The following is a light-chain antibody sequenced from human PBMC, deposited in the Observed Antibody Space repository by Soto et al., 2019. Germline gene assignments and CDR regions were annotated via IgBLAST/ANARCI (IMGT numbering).Light chain of an antibody. J-gene: IGKJ4*01. Sequence: ETVLTQSPATLSLSPGERATLSCRASQSVGTYLAWYQQKPGQAPRLLIYDASNRATGIPARFTGSGSGTDFTLTISSLEPEDFVVYYCQQRSDCPLSFGGGTKVEIK. V-gene: IGKV3-11*01. CDR1: QSVGTY. CDR3: QQRSDCPLS. CDR2: DAS.